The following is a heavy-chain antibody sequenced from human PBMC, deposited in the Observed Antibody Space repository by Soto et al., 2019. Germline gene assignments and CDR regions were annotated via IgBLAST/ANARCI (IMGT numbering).Heavy chain of an antibody. V-gene: IGHV3-73*01. J-gene: IGHJ6*02. CDR2: IRSKANSYAT. Sequence: GGSLRLSCAASGFTFSGSAMHWVRQASGKGLEWVGRIRSKANSYATAYAASVKGRFTISRDDSKNTAYLQMNSLKTEDTAVYYCTRQLSSGGSYYGYYYGMDVWGQGTTVTVSS. D-gene: IGHD1-26*01. CDR1: GFTFSGSA. CDR3: TRQLSSGGSYYGYYYGMDV.